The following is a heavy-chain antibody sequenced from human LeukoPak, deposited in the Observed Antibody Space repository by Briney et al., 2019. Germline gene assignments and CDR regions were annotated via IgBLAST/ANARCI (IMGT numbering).Heavy chain of an antibody. J-gene: IGHJ6*03. Sequence: ASVKVSCKASGYTFTSYDINWVRQATGQGLEWMGWINTYTGNPTYAQGFKGRFVFSLDTSVNTAYLQISNLKSEDTAVYFCARVDRSVYYHMDVWGKGTTVTVSS. D-gene: IGHD3-9*01. CDR2: INTYTGNP. V-gene: IGHV7-4-1*02. CDR1: GYTFTSYD. CDR3: ARVDRSVYYHMDV.